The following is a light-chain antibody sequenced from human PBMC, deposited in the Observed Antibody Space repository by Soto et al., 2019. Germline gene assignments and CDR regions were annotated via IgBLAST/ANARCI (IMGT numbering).Light chain of an antibody. CDR1: QSVSSN. CDR2: GAS. Sequence: EIVMTQSPATLSVSPGERATLSCRASQSVSSNLAWYQKKPGQAPRLLIYGASTRATGIPARFSGSGSGTEFTLTISSLQSEDFAVYYCQQHNNWPPWTFGQGTKVEIK. V-gene: IGKV3-15*01. J-gene: IGKJ1*01. CDR3: QQHNNWPPWT.